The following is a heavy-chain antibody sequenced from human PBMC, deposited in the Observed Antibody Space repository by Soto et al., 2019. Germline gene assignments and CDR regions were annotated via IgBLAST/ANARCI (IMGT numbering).Heavy chain of an antibody. V-gene: IGHV1-2*04. Sequence: ASVKVSCKASGYTFTGYYIHWVRQAPGQGLDWMGWINPNSGDTNCAQKFQGWVTMTRDTSISTAYMELSRLRSDDTAVYFCARDLYYYDSSGYYRYFDYWGQGTLVTVSS. CDR2: INPNSGDT. CDR1: GYTFTGYY. D-gene: IGHD3-22*01. J-gene: IGHJ4*02. CDR3: ARDLYYYDSSGYYRYFDY.